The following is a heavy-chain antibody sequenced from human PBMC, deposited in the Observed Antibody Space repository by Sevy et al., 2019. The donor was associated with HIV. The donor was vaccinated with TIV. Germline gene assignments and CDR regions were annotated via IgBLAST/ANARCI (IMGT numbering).Heavy chain of an antibody. V-gene: IGHV3-15*01. Sequence: GGSLRLSCAASGFTFSNAWMSWVRQAPGKGLEWVGRIKSKTDGGTIDYAAPVKGRFTISRDDSKNTLYLQMNSLRAEDTAVYYCAKRLVSWDGMDVWGQGTTVTVSS. D-gene: IGHD3-10*01. CDR3: AKRLVSWDGMDV. CDR2: IKSKTDGGTI. CDR1: GFTFSNAW. J-gene: IGHJ6*02.